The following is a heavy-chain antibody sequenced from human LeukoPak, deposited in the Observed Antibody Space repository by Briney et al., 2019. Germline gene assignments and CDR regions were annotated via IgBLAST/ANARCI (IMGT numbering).Heavy chain of an antibody. CDR2: IYYSGST. V-gene: IGHV4-31*03. Sequence: SETLSLTCTVSGGSISSGGYYWSWIRQHPGKGLEWIGYIYYSGSTYYNPSLKSRVTISVDTSKNQFSLKLSSVTAADTAVYYCAREREDYYDSSGYGTLFDYWGQGTLVTVSS. J-gene: IGHJ4*02. CDR1: GGSISSGGYY. D-gene: IGHD3-22*01. CDR3: AREREDYYDSSGYGTLFDY.